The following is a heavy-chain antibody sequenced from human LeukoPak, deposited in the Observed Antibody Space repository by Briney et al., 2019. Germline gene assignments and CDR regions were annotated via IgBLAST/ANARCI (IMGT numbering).Heavy chain of an antibody. CDR2: ISGDGGSI. CDR3: AKGGILLPYDAFDI. J-gene: IGHJ3*02. CDR1: GFTFDDYA. V-gene: IGHV3-43*02. D-gene: IGHD2-15*01. Sequence: GGSLRLSCAASGFTFDDYAMHWVRQAPGKGLEWVSLISGDGGSIYYADSVKGRFTISRDNSKNSLYLQMNSLRTEDTALYYCAKGGILLPYDAFDIWGQGTMVTVSS.